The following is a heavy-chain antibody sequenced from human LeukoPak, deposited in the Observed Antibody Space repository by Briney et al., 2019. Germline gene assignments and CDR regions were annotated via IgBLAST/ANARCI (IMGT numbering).Heavy chain of an antibody. CDR2: IYPGYFDT. J-gene: IGHJ4*02. V-gene: IGHV5-51*01. Sequence: GESLKISCTGSGYSFTNYWIGWARQLPGKGLEWMGIIYPGYFDTRYSPSVQGQVSISVDKFINTAYLQRSSLKASDTAMYFCARRGSGWYVDYWGQGTLVTVSS. D-gene: IGHD6-19*01. CDR3: ARRGSGWYVDY. CDR1: GYSFTNYW.